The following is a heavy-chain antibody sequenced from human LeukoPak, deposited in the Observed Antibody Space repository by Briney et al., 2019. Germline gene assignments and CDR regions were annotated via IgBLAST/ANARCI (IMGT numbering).Heavy chain of an antibody. J-gene: IGHJ5*02. CDR3: ARDPGGKVWGNWFDP. D-gene: IGHD4-23*01. CDR2: IIPIFGTA. V-gene: IGHV1-69*05. Sequence: SVKVSCKASGGTFSSYAISWVRQAPGQGLEWIGGIIPIFGTANYAQKFQGRVTIITDESTSTAYMELSSLRSEDTAVYYCARDPGGKVWGNWFDPWGQGTLVTVSS. CDR1: GGTFSSYA.